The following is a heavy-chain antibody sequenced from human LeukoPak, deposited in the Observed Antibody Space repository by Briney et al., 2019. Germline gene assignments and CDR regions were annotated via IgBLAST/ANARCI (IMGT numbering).Heavy chain of an antibody. CDR3: ARDKGDIVVVPAASDY. CDR1: GFTFSSYW. CDR2: INSDGSST. Sequence: QPGGSLRLSCAASGFTFSSYWMHWVRQAPGKGLVWVSRINSDGSSTSYADSVKGRFTISRDNAKNTLCLQMNSLRAEDTAVYYCARDKGDIVVVPAASDYWGQGTLVTVSS. V-gene: IGHV3-74*01. J-gene: IGHJ4*02. D-gene: IGHD2-2*01.